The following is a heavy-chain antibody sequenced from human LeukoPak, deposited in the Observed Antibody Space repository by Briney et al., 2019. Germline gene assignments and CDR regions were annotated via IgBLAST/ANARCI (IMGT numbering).Heavy chain of an antibody. D-gene: IGHD1-14*01. V-gene: IGHV3-23*01. J-gene: IGHJ6*04. Sequence: QTGGSLRLSCAASGFTFSSYAMSWVRQAPGKGLEWVSAISGSGGSTYYADSVKGRFTISRDNSKNTLYLQMNSLRAEDTAVYYCAKLPGISGYYYCYGMDVWGKGTTVTVSS. CDR1: GFTFSSYA. CDR3: AKLPGISGYYYCYGMDV. CDR2: ISGSGGST.